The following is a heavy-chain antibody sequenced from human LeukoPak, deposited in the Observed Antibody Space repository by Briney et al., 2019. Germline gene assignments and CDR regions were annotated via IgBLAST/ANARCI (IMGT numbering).Heavy chain of an antibody. CDR2: IYYSGST. CDR3: ARGHSSSWWRGYYYYMDV. D-gene: IGHD6-13*01. V-gene: IGHV4-59*01. J-gene: IGHJ6*03. Sequence: SETLSLTCTVSDDSITIYYWSWIRQPPGKGLEWIGYIYYSGSTNYNPSLKSRVTISVDTSKNQFSLKLSSVTAADTAVYYCARGHSSSWWRGYYYYMDVWGKGTTVTVSS. CDR1: DDSITIYY.